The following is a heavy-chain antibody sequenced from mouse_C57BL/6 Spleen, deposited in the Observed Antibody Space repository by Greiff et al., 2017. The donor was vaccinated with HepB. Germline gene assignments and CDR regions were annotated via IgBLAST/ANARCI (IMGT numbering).Heavy chain of an antibody. J-gene: IGHJ4*01. CDR3: ARDYYGSQAMDY. Sequence: QVQLQQPGAELVKPGASVKLSCKASGYTFTSYWMHWVKQRPGQGLERIGMIHPNSGSTNYNEKFKSKATLTVDKSSSTAYMQLSSLTSEDSAVYYCARDYYGSQAMDYWGQGTSVTVSS. V-gene: IGHV1-64*01. CDR2: IHPNSGST. CDR1: GYTFTSYW. D-gene: IGHD1-1*01.